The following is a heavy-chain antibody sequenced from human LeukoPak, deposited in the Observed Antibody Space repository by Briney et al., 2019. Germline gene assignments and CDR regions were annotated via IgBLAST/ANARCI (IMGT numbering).Heavy chain of an antibody. CDR2: IYYTGST. CDR3: AREEWDLRAFDI. CDR1: SGTISSSSYF. J-gene: IGHJ3*02. D-gene: IGHD1-26*01. V-gene: IGHV4-39*02. Sequence: PSETLSLTCNVSSGTISSSSYFWGWIRQPPGNGLEWIGNIYYTGSTHYNPSLKSRLTISVDTSKNQFSLKLSSVTAADTAVYYCAREEWDLRAFDIWGQGTMVTVSS.